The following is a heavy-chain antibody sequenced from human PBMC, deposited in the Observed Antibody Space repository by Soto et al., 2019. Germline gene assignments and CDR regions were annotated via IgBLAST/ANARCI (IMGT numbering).Heavy chain of an antibody. Sequence: ASVKVSCRASGYTFTSYYMHWVRQAPGQGLEWMGIINPSGGSTSYAQKFQGRVTMTRDTSTSTVYMELSSLRSEGTAVYYCARDRIAVAGIFDYWGQGTLVTVSS. CDR3: ARDRIAVAGIFDY. D-gene: IGHD6-19*01. CDR1: GYTFTSYY. V-gene: IGHV1-46*01. CDR2: INPSGGST. J-gene: IGHJ4*02.